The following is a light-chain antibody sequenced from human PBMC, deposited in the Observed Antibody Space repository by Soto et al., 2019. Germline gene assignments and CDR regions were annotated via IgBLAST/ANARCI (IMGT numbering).Light chain of an antibody. Sequence: AIQMTQYPSSMSASVGDRVTITCRASQGIGNRLGWYQQKPGKAPKLLLYAASTLQSGVPSRFSGGGSGTDFTLTINYLQPEDFATYYCLQDHSYPWTFGQGTRVEI. CDR3: LQDHSYPWT. J-gene: IGKJ1*01. V-gene: IGKV1-6*01. CDR2: AAS. CDR1: QGIGNR.